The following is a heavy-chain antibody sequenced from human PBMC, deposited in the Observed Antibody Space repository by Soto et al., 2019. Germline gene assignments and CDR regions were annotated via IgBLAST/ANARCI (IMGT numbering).Heavy chain of an antibody. CDR3: ATNAGDDGADDAFDI. V-gene: IGHV4-39*01. Sequence: PSETLSLTCSVSDDSINSDKYYWGWIRQPPGKGLEWIGSIYYRGNAYYNQSLQTRVTISLDKSKSQFSLKLNSVTAADSAVYFCATNAGDDGADDAFDIWGQGTMVTVSS. CDR2: IYYRGNA. CDR1: DDSINSDKYY. D-gene: IGHD4-17*01. J-gene: IGHJ3*02.